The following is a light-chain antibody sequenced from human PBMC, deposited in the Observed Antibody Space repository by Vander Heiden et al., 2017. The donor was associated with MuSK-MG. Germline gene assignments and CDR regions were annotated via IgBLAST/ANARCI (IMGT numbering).Light chain of an antibody. V-gene: IGKV1-5*03. CDR3: QQYTTYPYT. CDR2: KAS. Sequence: DIQMTQSPSTLSASVGDRVTITCRASQSISVSLAWYQQKPGKAPKLLIYKASSLESGVPSRFSGSGSGTEFTLTISSLQPDDFASFYCQQYTTYPYTFGQGTKLEIK. J-gene: IGKJ2*01. CDR1: QSISVS.